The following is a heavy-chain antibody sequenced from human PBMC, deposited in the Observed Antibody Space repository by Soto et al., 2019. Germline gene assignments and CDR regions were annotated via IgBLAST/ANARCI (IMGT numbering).Heavy chain of an antibody. D-gene: IGHD3-22*01. Sequence: GGSLRLSCAASGFTFSDYYMSWIRQAPGKGLEWVSYISSSSSYTDYADSVKGRFTISRDNAKNSLYLQMNSLRAEDTAVYYCARDYYDSSGYYPNSYYYGLDVWAQGTTVTSP. CDR1: GFTFSDYY. V-gene: IGHV3-11*06. J-gene: IGHJ6*02. CDR2: ISSSSSYT. CDR3: ARDYYDSSGYYPNSYYYGLDV.